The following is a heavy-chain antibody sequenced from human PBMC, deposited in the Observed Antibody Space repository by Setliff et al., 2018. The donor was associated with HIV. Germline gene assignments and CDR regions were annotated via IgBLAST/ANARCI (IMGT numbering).Heavy chain of an antibody. CDR2: IYWNDDK. D-gene: IGHD3-16*01. CDR3: AHNRDHTGPYYYDY. V-gene: IGHV2-5*01. CDR1: GFSFMSGVG. J-gene: IGHJ4*02. Sequence: SGPTLVNPTQTLTLTCTFSGFSFMSGVGVGWIRQPPGEALEWLALIYWNDDKRYSPSLKSRLTITKDTSKNQVVLQMTNMDPVDKATYYCAHNRDHTGPYYYDYWGQGALVTVSS.